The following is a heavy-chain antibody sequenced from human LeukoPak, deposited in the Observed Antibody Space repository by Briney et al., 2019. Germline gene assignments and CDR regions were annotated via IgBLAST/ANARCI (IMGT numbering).Heavy chain of an antibody. V-gene: IGHV4-59*12. CDR3: ARASHDYGDYSHFDY. J-gene: IGHJ4*02. Sequence: SETLSLTCTVSGGSISSYYWSWIRQPPGKGLEWIGYIYYSGSTNYNPSLKSRVTISVDTSKNQFSLKLSSVTAVDTAVYYCARASHDYGDYSHFDYWGQGTLVTVSS. CDR2: IYYSGST. CDR1: GGSISSYY. D-gene: IGHD4-17*01.